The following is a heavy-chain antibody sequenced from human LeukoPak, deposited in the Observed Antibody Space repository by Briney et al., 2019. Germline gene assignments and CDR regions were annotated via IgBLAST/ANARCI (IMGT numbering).Heavy chain of an antibody. CDR1: GFTVSSTY. Sequence: GGSLRLSCAASGFTVSSTYMSCVRQAPGKGLEWVSIIHSGGSTFYADSVKGRFTISGHNSKNTLDLQMNPLRAEDTAVYYCARVRIGWYFDLWGRGTLVTVSS. D-gene: IGHD2-15*01. V-gene: IGHV3-53*04. J-gene: IGHJ2*01. CDR2: IHSGGST. CDR3: ARVRIGWYFDL.